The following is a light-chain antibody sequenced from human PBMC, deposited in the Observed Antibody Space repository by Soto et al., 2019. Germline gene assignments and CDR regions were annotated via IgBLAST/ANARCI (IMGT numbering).Light chain of an antibody. Sequence: DIQMTQSPSSLSASVGDRVTIACRASQTISNYLHWYQQKPGKAPKRLIYAASSLQSGVPSRFSGSGSGTEFTLTISSLQPEDFATYYCLQHNSYPRTFGQGTKVDIK. J-gene: IGKJ1*01. V-gene: IGKV1-17*01. CDR1: QTISNY. CDR3: LQHNSYPRT. CDR2: AAS.